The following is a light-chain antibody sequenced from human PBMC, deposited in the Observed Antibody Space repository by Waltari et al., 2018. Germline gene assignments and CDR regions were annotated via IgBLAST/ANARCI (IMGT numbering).Light chain of an antibody. Sequence: NFMLTQPHSVSESPGKTVTISCTRSSGSISTNYVQWYQQPPGSAPTALIFEDDRRPPGVPDRFSGSIDRSSNSASLTISGLKTEDEADYYCQSYQSTSVIFGGGTKLTVL. CDR1: SGSISTNY. V-gene: IGLV6-57*03. CDR2: EDD. CDR3: QSYQSTSVI. J-gene: IGLJ2*01.